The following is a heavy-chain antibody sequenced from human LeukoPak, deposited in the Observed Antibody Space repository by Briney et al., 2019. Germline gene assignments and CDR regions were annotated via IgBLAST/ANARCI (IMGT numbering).Heavy chain of an antibody. CDR1: GGSISSYF. V-gene: IGHV4-4*07. J-gene: IGHJ5*02. Sequence: SETLSLTCIVSGGSISSYFWTWIRQPAGKGLEWIGRIYTTGSTNFNPSLKSRVTMSVDTSKNQFSLKLSSVTAADTAVYYCARRYCSSTSCVFDPWGQGTLVTVSS. D-gene: IGHD2-2*01. CDR3: ARRYCSSTSCVFDP. CDR2: IYTTGST.